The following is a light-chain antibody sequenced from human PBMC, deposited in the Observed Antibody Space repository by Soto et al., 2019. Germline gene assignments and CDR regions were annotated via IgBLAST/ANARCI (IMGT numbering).Light chain of an antibody. V-gene: IGKV3-20*01. CDR3: QQYTGPPTT. J-gene: IGKJ5*01. Sequence: EIVLTQSPCTLSLSPGERATLSCRASQSIRSSHLAWYRQKPGQAPRVLIYATSSRATGIPDRFSGSGSGTDFTLTISRLEPEDSAVYFCQQYTGPPTTFGQGTRLEI. CDR1: QSIRSSH. CDR2: ATS.